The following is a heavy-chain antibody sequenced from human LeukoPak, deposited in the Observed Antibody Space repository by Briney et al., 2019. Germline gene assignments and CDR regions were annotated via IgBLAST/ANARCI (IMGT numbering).Heavy chain of an antibody. D-gene: IGHD6-13*01. CDR3: ARVAATIYWYYGMDV. V-gene: IGHV1-18*01. J-gene: IGHJ6*02. CDR2: ISAYNGNT. Sequence: GASVKVSCKASGYTLTSNGISWVRQAPGQGLEWMGWISAYNGNTNYAQKVQGRVTMTTDTSTSTGYMELRSLRSDDTAVYYCARVAATIYWYYGMDVWGQGTTVTVPS. CDR1: GYTLTSNG.